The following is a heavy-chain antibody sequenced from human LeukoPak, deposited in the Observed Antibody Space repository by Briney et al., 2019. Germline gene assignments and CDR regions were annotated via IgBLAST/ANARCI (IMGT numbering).Heavy chain of an antibody. J-gene: IGHJ4*02. CDR1: EYTFTSTV. CDR3: AIQIRGVIY. Sequence: ASVKVSCKASEYTFTSTVMHWVRQAPGQRLEWMGWINAGNGNTKYSQKFQGRVTITRDTSASTAYMELSSLRSEDTAVYYCAIQIRGVIYWGQGTLVTVST. CDR2: INAGNGNT. V-gene: IGHV1-3*01. D-gene: IGHD3-10*01.